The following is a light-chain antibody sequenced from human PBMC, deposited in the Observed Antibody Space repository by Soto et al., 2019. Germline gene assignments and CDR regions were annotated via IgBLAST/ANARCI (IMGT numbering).Light chain of an antibody. J-gene: IGKJ5*01. CDR3: QPLDIYST. V-gene: IGKV1-9*01. Sequence: DIQLTQSPSFLSASVGDRVTITCRASQGISSYLAWYQQKPGKAPKLLIYAASTLQSGVPSRFSGSGSGTEFTLIISSLQAEYFATYYCQPLDIYSTFGQGTRLEIK. CDR2: AAS. CDR1: QGISSY.